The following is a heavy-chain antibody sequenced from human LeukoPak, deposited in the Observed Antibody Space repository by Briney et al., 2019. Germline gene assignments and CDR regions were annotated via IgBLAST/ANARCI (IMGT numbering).Heavy chain of an antibody. D-gene: IGHD6-19*01. CDR1: GFTFSDYW. CDR3: ARAEGKWLVQPGEDRNDAFDI. J-gene: IGHJ3*02. Sequence: PGGSLRLSCAASGFTFSDYWMTWVRQAPGRGLEWVAVIKQDGSDKYYVDSVKGRFTISRDNAKNTLYLQMNSLRAEDTAVYYCARAEGKWLVQPGEDRNDAFDIWGQGTMVTVSS. V-gene: IGHV3-7*01. CDR2: IKQDGSDK.